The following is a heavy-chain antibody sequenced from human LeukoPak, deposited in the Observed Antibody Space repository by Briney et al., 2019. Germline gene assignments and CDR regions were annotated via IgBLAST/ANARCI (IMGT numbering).Heavy chain of an antibody. Sequence: PGGSLRLSCAASGFTFDDYTMHWVRQAPGKGLEWVAFIRYDGSNKYYADSVKGRFTISRDNSKNTLYLQMNSLRAEDTAVYYCAKAPSYYYGSGAYYYYYYMDVWGKGTTVTVSS. CDR1: GFTFDDYT. V-gene: IGHV3-30*02. CDR3: AKAPSYYYGSGAYYYYYYMDV. CDR2: IRYDGSNK. D-gene: IGHD3-10*01. J-gene: IGHJ6*03.